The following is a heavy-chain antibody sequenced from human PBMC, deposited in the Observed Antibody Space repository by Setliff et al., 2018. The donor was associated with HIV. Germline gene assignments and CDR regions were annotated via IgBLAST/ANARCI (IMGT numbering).Heavy chain of an antibody. CDR1: GYSIRSGYY. CDR2: IYSSAST. CDR3: ATYSSSWPDY. Sequence: PSETLSLTCAVSGYSIRSGYYWGWIRQPAGKGLEWIGRIYSSASTNYNPSLNSRVTISLDTSKNQFSLKLSSVTAADTAVYYCATYSSSWPDYWGQGTLVTVSS. D-gene: IGHD6-13*01. J-gene: IGHJ4*02. V-gene: IGHV4-38-2*01.